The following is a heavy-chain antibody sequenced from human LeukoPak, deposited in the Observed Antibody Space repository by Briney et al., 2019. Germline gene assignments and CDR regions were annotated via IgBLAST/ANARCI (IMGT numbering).Heavy chain of an antibody. V-gene: IGHV4-38-2*01. J-gene: IGHJ4*02. D-gene: IGHD3-3*01. CDR1: GYSISTGYY. CDR3: ARTYYDFWSGPSDY. Sequence: PSETLSLTCAVSGYSISTGYYWGWIRQPPGKGLEWIGSIYHSGTTFYNPSLKSRVTISVDTSKNQFSLKLSSMTAADTAMYYCARTYYDFWSGPSDYWGQGTLVTVSS. CDR2: IYHSGTT.